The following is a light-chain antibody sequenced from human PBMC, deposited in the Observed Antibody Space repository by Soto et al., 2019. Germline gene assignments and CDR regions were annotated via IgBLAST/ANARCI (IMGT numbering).Light chain of an antibody. CDR3: QQYNSYSHLT. CDR1: QSISSW. V-gene: IGKV1-5*01. Sequence: DSQMTNSTPTLSASLGDRVPTTCRLSQSISSWLAWYQQKPGKAPKLLIYDGSSFESGVPSRFSGSGSGTEFTLTISSLQPDDFATYYCQQYNSYSHLTFGGGTKVDI. CDR2: DGS. J-gene: IGKJ4*01.